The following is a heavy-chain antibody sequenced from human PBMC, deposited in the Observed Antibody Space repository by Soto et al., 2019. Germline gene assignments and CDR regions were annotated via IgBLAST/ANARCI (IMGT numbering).Heavy chain of an antibody. CDR3: AREYSSSWTSPYYYYGMDV. CDR2: ISYDGSNK. CDR1: GFAFSSYA. Sequence: GVSLRLSCAASGFAFSSYAMHWVRQAPGKGLDWVAVISYDGSNKYYADSVKGRFTISRDNSKNTLYLQMNSLRAEDTAVYYCAREYSSSWTSPYYYYGMDVWGQGTTVTVSS. V-gene: IGHV3-30-3*01. D-gene: IGHD6-13*01. J-gene: IGHJ6*02.